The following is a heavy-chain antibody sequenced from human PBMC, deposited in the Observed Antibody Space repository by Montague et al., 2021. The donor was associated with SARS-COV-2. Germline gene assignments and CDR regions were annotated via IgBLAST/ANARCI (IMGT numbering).Heavy chain of an antibody. V-gene: IGHV3-66*01. CDR1: GFTASSNY. CDR3: ARGYYDSSGYYATVGVH. Sequence: SLRLSCAASGFTASSNYMSWVRQAPGKGLEWVSVIYSGGSTYYAGSVKGRFTISRDNSENTLYLQMNSLRAEDTAVYYCARGYYDSSGYYATVGVHWGQGTLVTVSS. J-gene: IGHJ4*02. D-gene: IGHD3-22*01. CDR2: IYSGGST.